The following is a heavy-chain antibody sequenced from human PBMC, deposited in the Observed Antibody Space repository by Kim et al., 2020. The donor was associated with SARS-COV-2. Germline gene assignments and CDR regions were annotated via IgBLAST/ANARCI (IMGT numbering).Heavy chain of an antibody. J-gene: IGHJ3*02. Sequence: GGSLRLSCAASGFTFSSYAMSWVRQAPGKGLEWVSAISGSGGSTYYADSVKGRFTISRDNSKNTLYLQMNSLRAEDTAVYYCARASTIFGVVIIPVYAFDIWGQGTMVTVSS. CDR2: ISGSGGST. CDR3: ARASTIFGVVIIPVYAFDI. V-gene: IGHV3-23*01. CDR1: GFTFSSYA. D-gene: IGHD3-3*01.